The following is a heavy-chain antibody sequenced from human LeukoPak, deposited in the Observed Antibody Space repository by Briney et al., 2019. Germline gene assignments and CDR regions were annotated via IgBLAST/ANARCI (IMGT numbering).Heavy chain of an antibody. Sequence: ASVKVSCQASGYTFTSYYINWVRQATGHGLEWMGWMNPNRGNTGYAQKFQGRVTMTRNTSISTAYMELSSLRSEDTAVYYCAKGYSYGSYYFDYWGQGTLVTVSS. CDR2: MNPNRGNT. CDR3: AKGYSYGSYYFDY. D-gene: IGHD5-18*01. CDR1: GYTFTSYY. V-gene: IGHV1-8*01. J-gene: IGHJ4*02.